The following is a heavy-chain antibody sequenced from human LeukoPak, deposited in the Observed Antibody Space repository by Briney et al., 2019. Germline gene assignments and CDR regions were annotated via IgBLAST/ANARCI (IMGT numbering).Heavy chain of an antibody. CDR3: AKVGSIGIVVVVPGIDY. CDR1: GFTFSSYA. J-gene: IGHJ4*02. Sequence: GGSLRLSCAASGFTFSSYAMSWVCPAPGKGLERVSAICGSGGRTYSADSVKGQFTIPEDNSKNTLYLQLNSLRAEDTAVYYCAKVGSIGIVVVVPGIDYWGQGTLVTVSS. CDR2: ICGSGGRT. D-gene: IGHD2-15*01. V-gene: IGHV3-23*01.